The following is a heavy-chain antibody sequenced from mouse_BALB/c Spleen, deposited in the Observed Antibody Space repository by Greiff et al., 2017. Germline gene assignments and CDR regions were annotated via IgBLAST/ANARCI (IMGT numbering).Heavy chain of an antibody. CDR3: ARERSTGGFFWFAY. CDR1: GFTFSDYY. CDR2: ISDGGSYT. V-gene: IGHV5-4*02. J-gene: IGHJ3*01. D-gene: IGHD1-1*01. Sequence: EVMLVESGGGLVKPGGSLKLSCAASGFTFSDYYMYWVRQTPEKRLEWVATISDGGSYTYYPDSVKGRFTISRDNAKNNLYLQMSSLKSEDTAMYYCARERSTGGFFWFAYWGQGTLVTVSA.